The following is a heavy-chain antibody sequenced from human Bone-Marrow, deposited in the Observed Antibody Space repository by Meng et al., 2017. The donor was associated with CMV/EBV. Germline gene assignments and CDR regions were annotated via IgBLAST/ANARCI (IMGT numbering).Heavy chain of an antibody. D-gene: IGHD1-26*01. Sequence: GESLKISCAASGFTFSSYGMHWVRQAPGKGLEWVAFIRYDGSNKYYADSVKGRFTISRDNSKNSLYLQMKSLRAEDTAVYYCARDRLPTLGVGAANLFAHWGQGTLVTVSS. J-gene: IGHJ5*02. V-gene: IGHV3-30*02. CDR2: IRYDGSNK. CDR1: GFTFSSYG. CDR3: ARDRLPTLGVGAANLFAH.